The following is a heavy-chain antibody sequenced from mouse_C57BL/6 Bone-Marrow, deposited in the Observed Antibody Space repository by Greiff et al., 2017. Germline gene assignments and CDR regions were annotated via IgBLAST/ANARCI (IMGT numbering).Heavy chain of an antibody. CDR1: GYTFTSYW. Sequence: VQLQQSGAELVKPGASVKMSCKASGYTFTSYWITWVKQRPGQGLEWIGDIYPGSGSTNYNEKFKSKATLTVDTSSSTAYMQLSSLTSEDSAVYYCARVQLRQPFCGYWGQGTTLTVSS. V-gene: IGHV1-55*01. J-gene: IGHJ2*01. CDR2: IYPGSGST. D-gene: IGHD3-2*02. CDR3: ARVQLRQPFCGY.